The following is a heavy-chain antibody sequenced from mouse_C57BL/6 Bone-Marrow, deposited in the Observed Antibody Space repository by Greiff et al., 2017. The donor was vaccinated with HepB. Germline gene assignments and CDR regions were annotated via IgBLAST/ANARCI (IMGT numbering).Heavy chain of an antibody. CDR2: IYPRSGNT. V-gene: IGHV1-81*01. J-gene: IGHJ2*01. Sequence: ESGAELARPGASVKLSCKASGYTFTSYGLSWVKQRTGQGLEWIGEIYPRSGNTYYNEKFKGKATLTADKSSSTAYMELRSLTSEDSAVYFCARRELRPLDYWGQGTTLTVSS. CDR3: ARRELRPLDY. CDR1: GYTFTSYG. D-gene: IGHD3-2*02.